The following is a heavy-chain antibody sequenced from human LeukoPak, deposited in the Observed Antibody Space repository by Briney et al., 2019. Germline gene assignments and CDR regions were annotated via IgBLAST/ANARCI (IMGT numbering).Heavy chain of an antibody. J-gene: IGHJ4*02. D-gene: IGHD3-16*01. CDR1: GFTVSSNY. V-gene: IGHV3-66*01. CDR3: AREAPVAGGGYDY. Sequence: PGGSLRLSCAASGFTVSSNYMSWVRQAPGKGVEWVSVIYSGGSTYYADSVKGRFTISRDNSKNTPYLQMNSLRAEDTAVYYCAREAPVAGGGYDYWGQGTLVTVSS. CDR2: IYSGGST.